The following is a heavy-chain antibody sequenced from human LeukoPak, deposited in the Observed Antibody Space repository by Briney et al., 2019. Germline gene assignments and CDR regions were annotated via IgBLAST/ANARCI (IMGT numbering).Heavy chain of an antibody. CDR1: GYTFTGYY. CDR3: ARGPRNIVATGRDWFDP. CDR2: INPNSGGT. Sequence: ASVKVSCKASGYTFTGYYMHWVRQAPGQGLEWMGRINPNSGGTNYAQKFQGRVTITRNTSISTAYMELSSLRSEDTAVYYCARGPRNIVATGRDWFDPWGQGTLVTVSS. J-gene: IGHJ5*02. V-gene: IGHV1-2*06. D-gene: IGHD5-12*01.